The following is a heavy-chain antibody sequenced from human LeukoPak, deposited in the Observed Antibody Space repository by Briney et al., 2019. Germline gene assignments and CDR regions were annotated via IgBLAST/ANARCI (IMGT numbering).Heavy chain of an antibody. Sequence: KPGGSLRLSCAASGFSFNTAWMNWVRQTPGKGLEWLGRIKSKTDVGTAEYAAHVKVRIIISRDDSKNMLSLEMRSLRPEDTGVYYCTTRGIAVSGLLYWGRGTLVVVSS. CDR1: GFSFNTAW. CDR3: TTRGIAVSGLLY. V-gene: IGHV3-15*01. D-gene: IGHD6-19*01. J-gene: IGHJ4*02. CDR2: IKSKTDVGTA.